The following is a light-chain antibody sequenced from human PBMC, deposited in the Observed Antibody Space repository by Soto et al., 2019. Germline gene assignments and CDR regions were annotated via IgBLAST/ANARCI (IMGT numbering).Light chain of an antibody. V-gene: IGKV1-39*01. Sequence: DIRMTQSPSSLSASVGDRVTITCRASQSISSYLNWYQQKPGKAPKLLIYAASSLQSGVPSRFSGSGSGTDFTLTISSLQPEDFATYYCQQSYSTPPITFGQGTRLEIK. CDR2: AAS. CDR1: QSISSY. CDR3: QQSYSTPPIT. J-gene: IGKJ5*01.